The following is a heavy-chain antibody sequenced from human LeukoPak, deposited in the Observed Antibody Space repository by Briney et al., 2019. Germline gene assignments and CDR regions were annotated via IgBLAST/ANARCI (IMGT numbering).Heavy chain of an antibody. Sequence: GGSLRLSCAASGFTFSSYGMHWVRQAPGKGLEWVAVISYDGSNKYYADSVEGRFTISRDNSKNTLYLQMNSLRAEDTAVYYCAKSGDYERGLYCWGQGTLVTVSS. V-gene: IGHV3-30*18. CDR2: ISYDGSNK. D-gene: IGHD4-17*01. CDR3: AKSGDYERGLYC. J-gene: IGHJ4*02. CDR1: GFTFSSYG.